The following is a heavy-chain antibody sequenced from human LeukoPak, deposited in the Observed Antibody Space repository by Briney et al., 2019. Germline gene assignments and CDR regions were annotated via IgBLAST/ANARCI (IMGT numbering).Heavy chain of an antibody. CDR2: IWYDGSNK. J-gene: IGHJ4*02. V-gene: IGHV3-33*01. Sequence: GRSLKLSCAASGFSFSNYGRHWVRQAPGKGLEWVAVIWYDGSNKYYADSVKGRFTISRDNSKNTLYVQMSSLRAEDTAVYYCARSNNGGWGYCDYWGPGSLLTVSS. D-gene: IGHD3-16*01. CDR3: ARSNNGGWGYCDY. CDR1: GFSFSNYG.